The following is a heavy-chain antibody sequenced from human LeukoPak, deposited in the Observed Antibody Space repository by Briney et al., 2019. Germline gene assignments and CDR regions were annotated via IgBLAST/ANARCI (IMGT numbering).Heavy chain of an antibody. J-gene: IGHJ1*01. V-gene: IGHV1-69*02. CDR1: GYTFSDYY. Sequence: SVKVSCKASGYTFSDYYIHWVRQAPGQGLEWMGRIIPILGIANYAQKFQGRVTITADKSTSTAYMELSSLRSEDTAVYYCARSLTPYPEVYFQHWGQGTLVTVSS. CDR3: ARSLTPYPEVYFQH. D-gene: IGHD2-2*02. CDR2: IIPILGIA.